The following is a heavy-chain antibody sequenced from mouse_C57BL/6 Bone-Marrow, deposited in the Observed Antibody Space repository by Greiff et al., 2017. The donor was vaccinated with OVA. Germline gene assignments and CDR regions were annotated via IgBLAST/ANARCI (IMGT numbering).Heavy chain of an antibody. Sequence: VQLQQPGTELVKPGASVKLSCKASGYTFTSYWMHWVKQRPGQGLEWIGNINPSNGGTNYNEKFKSKATLTVDKSSSTAYMQLSSLTSEDSAVYYCARYGSSHSYWYFDVWGTGTTVTVSS. J-gene: IGHJ1*03. D-gene: IGHD1-1*01. CDR2: INPSNGGT. V-gene: IGHV1-53*01. CDR1: GYTFTSYW. CDR3: ARYGSSHSYWYFDV.